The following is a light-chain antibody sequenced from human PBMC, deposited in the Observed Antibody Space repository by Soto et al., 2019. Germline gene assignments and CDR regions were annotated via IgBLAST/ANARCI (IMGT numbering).Light chain of an antibody. J-gene: IGKJ1*01. Sequence: EIVLTQPPGTLSLSPGERATLSCRASQSVSSTFLAWYQQKPGQAPRLLIFGVSNRATGIPDRFSGSGSGTDVALTISRLEPEDFAVYYCGQFVSAPPRTVGQGPKVEIK. V-gene: IGKV3-20*01. CDR2: GVS. CDR3: GQFVSAPPRT. CDR1: QSVSSTF.